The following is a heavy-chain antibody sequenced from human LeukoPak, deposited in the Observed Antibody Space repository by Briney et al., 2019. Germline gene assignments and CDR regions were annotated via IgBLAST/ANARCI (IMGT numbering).Heavy chain of an antibody. V-gene: IGHV5-51*01. CDR2: IEPDDSDT. D-gene: IGHD6-6*01. CDR1: GYSFTSYW. Sequence: GAALQIPCVGAGYSFTSYWSGWGRQMRGKGLGWMGIIEPDDSDTRYSPSFQGQVIISVDKSISTAYLQWSSLQASHTAMYYCARLASSMVVRPANSYFDYWGQGALVTVSS. CDR3: ARLASSMVVRPANSYFDY. J-gene: IGHJ4*02.